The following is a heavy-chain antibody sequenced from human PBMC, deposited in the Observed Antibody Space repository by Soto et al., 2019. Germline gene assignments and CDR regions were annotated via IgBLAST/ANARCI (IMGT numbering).Heavy chain of an antibody. CDR1: GFTVSSNS. J-gene: IGHJ4*02. D-gene: IGHD3-22*01. CDR3: ARGLGRAYYDTSSYFHLDY. V-gene: IGHV3-53*01. Sequence: GGSLRLSCAVSGFTVSSNSMTWVRQCPGKGLECVSAIYSGGSTKFADSVKGRFTISRDNSKNTLYLQMNSLRAEDTAVYYCARGLGRAYYDTSSYFHLDYWGQGTLVTVSS. CDR2: IYSGGST.